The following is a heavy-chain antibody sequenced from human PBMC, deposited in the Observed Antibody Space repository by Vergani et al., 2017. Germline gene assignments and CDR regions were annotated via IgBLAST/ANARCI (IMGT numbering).Heavy chain of an antibody. V-gene: IGHV7-4-1*02. CDR3: ARLRSAVVRGVQGATYYYYGLDV. J-gene: IGHJ6*02. Sequence: QVQLVQSGSELKKPGASVKISCKTSGYSFTNYAINWLRQAPGQGLEWMGKINTNTGNPTYAQGFTGRFVFSLDRTASAANLQISGLKTEDTAVYFCARLRSAVVRGVQGATYYYYGLDVWGQGTTVNVSS. CDR1: GYSFTNYA. D-gene: IGHD3-10*01. CDR2: INTNTGNP.